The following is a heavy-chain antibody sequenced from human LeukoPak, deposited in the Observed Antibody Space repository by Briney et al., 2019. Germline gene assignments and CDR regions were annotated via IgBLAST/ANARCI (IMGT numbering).Heavy chain of an antibody. CDR3: ARDPTAYYGSGTYYNHHYFDY. V-gene: IGHV4-59*01. D-gene: IGHD3-10*01. CDR1: GGSISSDY. J-gene: IGHJ4*02. Sequence: PSETLSLTCTVSGGSISSDYWSWIRQSPGKGLEWIGYIYYSGTTSYNPSLKSRVTISLDTSKNQFSLKLSSVTAADTAVYFCARDPTAYYGSGTYYNHHYFDYWGQGTLVTVSS. CDR2: IYYSGTT.